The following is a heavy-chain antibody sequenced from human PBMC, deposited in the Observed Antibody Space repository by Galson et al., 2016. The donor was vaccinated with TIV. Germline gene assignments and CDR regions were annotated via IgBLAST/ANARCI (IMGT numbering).Heavy chain of an antibody. D-gene: IGHD1-14*01. CDR3: ARVAVTGVDFDV. CDR1: GYTFTGYY. V-gene: IGHV1-2*04. CDR2: INAHVGGT. J-gene: IGHJ3*01. Sequence: SVKVSCKASGYTFTGYYIHWVRQAPGHGLEWMGWINAHVGGTLLARKLQGWVTLSTDTSMNTAYMDLARLKSDDTAVYYCARVAVTGVDFDVWGQGTMVTVAS.